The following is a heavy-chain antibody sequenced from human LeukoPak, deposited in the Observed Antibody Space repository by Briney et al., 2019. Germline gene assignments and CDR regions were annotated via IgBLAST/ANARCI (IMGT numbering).Heavy chain of an antibody. CDR3: ARSTALFSSGSDY. V-gene: IGHV3-23*01. CDR1: GFTFSSYA. D-gene: IGHD3-22*01. CDR2: ISGSGGST. Sequence: GGSLRLSCAASGFTFSSYAMSWVRQAPGKGLEWVSAISGSGGSTYYADSVKGRFTISRDNSKNTLYLQMNSLRVEDTAVYYCARSTALFSSGSDYWGQGTLVTVSS. J-gene: IGHJ4*02.